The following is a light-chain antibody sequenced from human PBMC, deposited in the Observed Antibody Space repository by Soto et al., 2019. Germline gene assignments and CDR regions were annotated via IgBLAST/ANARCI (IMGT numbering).Light chain of an antibody. CDR3: SSWTSSTTQV. Sequence: QSVLTQPASASGSPGQSITISCTGTSSDVGGYDFVSWYQQYPGKAPKLMIYEVNNRPSGVSNRFSGSKSGSTASLTISGLQAEDEADYYCSSWTSSTTQVLGGGTQLTVL. CDR1: SSDVGGYDF. J-gene: IGLJ3*02. V-gene: IGLV2-14*01. CDR2: EVN.